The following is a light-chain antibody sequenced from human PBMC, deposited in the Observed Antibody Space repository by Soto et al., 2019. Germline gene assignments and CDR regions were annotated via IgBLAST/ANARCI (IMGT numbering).Light chain of an antibody. Sequence: QSALTQPASVSGSPGQSITISCTGTSSDVGGYNYVPWYQQHAGKAPKVMIYEVSNRPSGVSNRFSGSKSGNTASLTISGLQAEDEADYYCSSYTTGSTSYVFGTGTKVTVL. CDR3: SSYTTGSTSYV. CDR1: SSDVGGYNY. CDR2: EVS. V-gene: IGLV2-14*01. J-gene: IGLJ1*01.